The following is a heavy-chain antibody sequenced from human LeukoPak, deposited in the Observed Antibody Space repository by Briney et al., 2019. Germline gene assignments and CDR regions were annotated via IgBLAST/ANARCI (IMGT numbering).Heavy chain of an antibody. V-gene: IGHV3-23*01. Sequence: GGTLRLSCAASGFTFSSYGMSWVRQAPGKGLEWVSAISGSGGSTYYADSVKGRFTISRDNSKNTLYLQMNSLRAEDTAVYYCAKEDGGDSGSYYFDYWGQGTLVTVSS. CDR1: GFTFSSYG. D-gene: IGHD1-26*01. J-gene: IGHJ4*02. CDR3: AKEDGGDSGSYYFDY. CDR2: ISGSGGST.